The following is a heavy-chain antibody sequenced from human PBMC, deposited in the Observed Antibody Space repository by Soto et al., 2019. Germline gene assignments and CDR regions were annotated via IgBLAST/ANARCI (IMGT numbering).Heavy chain of an antibody. CDR2: ISSGGDDT. J-gene: IGHJ4*02. CDR1: GFTFSSYA. D-gene: IGHD3-9*01. V-gene: IGHV3-23*01. CDR3: ARDPSTGYADS. Sequence: EVHLLESGGDLVQPGGSLRLSCAASGFTFSSYALNWVRQSPGKGLVWVSTISSGGDDTYYADSVKGRFTISRDNSKNTLYLQMNSLRAEDTAIYYCARDPSTGYADSWGQGTLVTVSS.